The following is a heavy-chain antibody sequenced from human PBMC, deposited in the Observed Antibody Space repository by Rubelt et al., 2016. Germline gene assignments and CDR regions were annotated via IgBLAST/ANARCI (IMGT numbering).Heavy chain of an antibody. J-gene: IGHJ4*02. D-gene: IGHD3-10*01. CDR3: ARVTNVGVRVIDY. CDR1: GYTFTTYA. Sequence: QVQLVQSGAEVKKPGASVKVSCKASGYTFTTYAMHWVRQAPGQGLEWMGWINGGNGNTKYSQKFQGRVTITRDTTATTAYMGLSSLGFEDTAVYFCARVTNVGVRVIDYWGQGTLVAVSS. V-gene: IGHV1-3*01. CDR2: INGGNGNT.